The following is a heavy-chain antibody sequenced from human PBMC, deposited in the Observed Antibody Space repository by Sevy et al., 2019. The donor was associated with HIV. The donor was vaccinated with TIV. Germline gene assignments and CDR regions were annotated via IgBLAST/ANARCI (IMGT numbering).Heavy chain of an antibody. CDR3: AKNPGVGTYYYMDV. D-gene: IGHD1-26*01. J-gene: IGHJ6*03. CDR2: ISGSGGST. CDR1: GFTFSSYA. V-gene: IGHV3-23*01. Sequence: GGSLRLSCAASGFTFSSYAMSWVRQAPGKGLGWVSRISGSGGSTYYADSLKGQFTISRDNSKNTLYLHVNSLRVEDTAVYYCAKNPGVGTYYYMDVWGKGTTVTVSS.